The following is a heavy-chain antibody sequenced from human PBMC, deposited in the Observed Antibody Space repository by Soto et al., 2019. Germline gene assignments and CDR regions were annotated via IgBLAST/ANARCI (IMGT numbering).Heavy chain of an antibody. CDR2: ISAYNGHA. V-gene: IGHV1-18*01. CDR1: GYIFTNYG. J-gene: IGHJ5*02. CDR3: ARDRGP. Sequence: QVQLVQSGAEVKKPGASVKVSGKASGYIFTNYGFNWVRQAPGQGLEWMGWISAYNGHANYAQMLQARVTMTTDTSTSTAYMQLRSLRSDDTAVYYCARDRGPWGQGTLVTVSS.